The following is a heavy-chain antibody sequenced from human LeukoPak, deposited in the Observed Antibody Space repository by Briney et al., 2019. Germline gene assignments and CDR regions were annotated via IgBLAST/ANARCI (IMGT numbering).Heavy chain of an antibody. J-gene: IGHJ4*02. Sequence: PSETLSLTCTVSGGSISSYYWSWIRQPPRKGLEWIGSIHYSGSTTYNPSLKSRVTISVDTSKNQFSLKLSSVTAADTAVYYCARRLGGTSTGFDYWGQGTLVTVSS. V-gene: IGHV4-59*08. CDR2: IHYSGST. CDR3: ARRLGGTSTGFDY. D-gene: IGHD2-2*01. CDR1: GGSISSYY.